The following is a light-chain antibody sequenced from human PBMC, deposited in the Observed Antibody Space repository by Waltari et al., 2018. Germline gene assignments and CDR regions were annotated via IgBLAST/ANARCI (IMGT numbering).Light chain of an antibody. CDR1: QGLLHSNGNTY. V-gene: IGKV2-28*01. Sequence: DVVMTQSPLSLPVTPGEPASISCRSTQGLLHSNGNTYLDWYLQKPGQSPQLLIYLGSNRASGVPDRFSGSGSGTDFTLKISRVEAEDVGVYYCMQALQTPRTFGQGTRLEIK. J-gene: IGKJ5*01. CDR2: LGS. CDR3: MQALQTPRT.